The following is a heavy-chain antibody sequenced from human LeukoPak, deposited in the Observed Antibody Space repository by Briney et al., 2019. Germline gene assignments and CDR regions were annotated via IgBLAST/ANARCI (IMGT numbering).Heavy chain of an antibody. CDR1: GFTFNNYW. CDR3: ANTRGVTTTVRDY. V-gene: IGHV3-74*01. D-gene: IGHD3-10*01. J-gene: IGHJ4*02. Sequence: GGSLRLSCAASGFTFNNYWMHWVRHAPGKGLVWVSCRNSDGSSTSHADSVQGRFTISRDNSKITLFLKMHILRAEDTAIYYCANTRGVTTTVRDYWGQGTLVTVSS. CDR2: RNSDGSST.